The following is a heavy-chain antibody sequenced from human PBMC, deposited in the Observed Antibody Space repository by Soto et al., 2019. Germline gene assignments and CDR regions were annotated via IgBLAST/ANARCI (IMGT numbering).Heavy chain of an antibody. Sequence: QVQLVQSGAEVKKPGSSVKVSCKAPGGTFSTYAINWVRQAPGQGLEWMGGVIPIFGTPKYAQKFQGRVTITAAESTSTGYMAMRSLRSEDTAVYYCARLLGCSSSLDIYYYYYYGMDVWGQGTTVTVSS. V-gene: IGHV1-69*01. D-gene: IGHD2-2*01. CDR1: GGTFSTYA. CDR3: ARLLGCSSSLDIYYYYYYGMDV. CDR2: VIPIFGTP. J-gene: IGHJ6*02.